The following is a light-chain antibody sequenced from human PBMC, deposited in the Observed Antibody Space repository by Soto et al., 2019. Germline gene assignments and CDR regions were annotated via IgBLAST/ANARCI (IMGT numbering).Light chain of an antibody. CDR2: GAS. Sequence: DIQMTQSPSSLSASVGDRVTITCRASQSINTYLNWYQQKPGKAPKIVIYGASSLQSGVPSRFSGSGSGTDFTLTISRLQPEDFATYYCQQSFSIPQTFGQGTKVEIK. CDR1: QSINTY. J-gene: IGKJ1*01. V-gene: IGKV1-39*01. CDR3: QQSFSIPQT.